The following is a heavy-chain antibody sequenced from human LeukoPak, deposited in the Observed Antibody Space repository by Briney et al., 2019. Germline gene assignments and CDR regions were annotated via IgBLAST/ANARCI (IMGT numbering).Heavy chain of an antibody. J-gene: IGHJ4*02. CDR2: IRGGSGYI. V-gene: IGHV3-21*01. CDR1: GFTFSSYS. D-gene: IGHD6-13*01. Sequence: GGSLRLSCVASGFTFSSYSMSWVRQAPGKGLEWVSSIRGGSGYIYYAVSVKGRFTISRDNAKNSLYLQMNSLRAEDTAVYYCVGGPISAAGEDYWGQGILVTVSS. CDR3: VGGPISAAGEDY.